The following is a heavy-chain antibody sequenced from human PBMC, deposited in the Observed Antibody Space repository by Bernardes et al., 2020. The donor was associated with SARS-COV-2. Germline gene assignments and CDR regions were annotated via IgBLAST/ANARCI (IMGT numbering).Heavy chain of an antibody. CDR2: IIPILGIA. Sequence: VKVSCKASGGTFSSYGISWVRQAPGQGLEWMGRIIPILGIANYAQKFHGRVTITAAKSTSTAYMELSSLRSEDTAVYYCATRIAVAGYFDYWGQGTLVTVSS. CDR1: GGTFSSYG. J-gene: IGHJ4*02. D-gene: IGHD6-19*01. CDR3: ATRIAVAGYFDY. V-gene: IGHV1-69*04.